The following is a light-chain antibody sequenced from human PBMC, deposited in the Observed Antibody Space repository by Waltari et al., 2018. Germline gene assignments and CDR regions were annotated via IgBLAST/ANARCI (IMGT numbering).Light chain of an antibody. V-gene: IGLV2-23*01. Sequence: QSALTQPASVSGSPGQSITISCTGTTSDVGNYNLVSWYQQVPGRAPYPMIYENSRRPPAISHRFSGSTSGNTASLMMSGLQAEDEADYYCCSFASSRTWVFGGGTKLTVL. J-gene: IGLJ3*02. CDR1: TSDVGNYNL. CDR2: ENS. CDR3: CSFASSRTWV.